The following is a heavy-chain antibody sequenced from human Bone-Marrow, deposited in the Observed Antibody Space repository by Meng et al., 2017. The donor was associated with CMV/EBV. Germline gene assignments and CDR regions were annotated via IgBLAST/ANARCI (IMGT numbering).Heavy chain of an antibody. CDR1: GGTFSSYA. Sequence: ASVKVSCKASGGTFSSYAISWVRQAPGRGLEWMGWISAYNGNTNYAQKLQGRVTMTTDTSTSTAYMELRSLRSDDTAVYYCARALPYYYGSGSYGPFDPWGQGNLVTVSS. CDR3: ARALPYYYGSGSYGPFDP. V-gene: IGHV1-18*01. CDR2: ISAYNGNT. D-gene: IGHD3-10*01. J-gene: IGHJ5*02.